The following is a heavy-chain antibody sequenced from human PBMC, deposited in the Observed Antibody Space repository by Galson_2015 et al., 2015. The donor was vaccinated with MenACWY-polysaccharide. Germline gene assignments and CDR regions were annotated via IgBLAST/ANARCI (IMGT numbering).Heavy chain of an antibody. Sequence: SETLSLICTVSGDSISSYYWSWIRQPPGKGLEWIGYIYYSGSTNYNPSLKSRVTISVDTSKNQFSLKLSSVTAADTAVYYCARQISTYMDVWGKGTTVTVSS. J-gene: IGHJ6*03. V-gene: IGHV4-59*08. D-gene: IGHD2/OR15-2a*01. CDR2: IYYSGST. CDR3: ARQISTYMDV. CDR1: GDSISSYY.